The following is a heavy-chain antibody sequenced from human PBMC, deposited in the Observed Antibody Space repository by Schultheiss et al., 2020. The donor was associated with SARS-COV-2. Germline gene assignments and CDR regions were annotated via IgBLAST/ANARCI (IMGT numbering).Heavy chain of an antibody. CDR1: GGSISSGGYY. V-gene: IGHV4-39*01. J-gene: IGHJ4*02. CDR2: IYHSGST. D-gene: IGHD6-19*01. CDR3: ARASSGWYFDY. Sequence: SQTLSLTCTVSGGSISSGGYYWSWVRQPPGKGLEWIGEIYHSGSTNYNPSLKSRVTISVDTSKNQFSLKLSSVTAADTAVYYCARASSGWYFDYWGQGTLVTVSS.